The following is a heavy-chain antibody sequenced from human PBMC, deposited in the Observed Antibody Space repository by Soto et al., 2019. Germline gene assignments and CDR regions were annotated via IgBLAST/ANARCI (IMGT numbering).Heavy chain of an antibody. CDR2: NIPVFGRA. Sequence: QVQLVQSGAEVKKPGSSVKVSCKASGGTFSSYAISWVRQAPGQGLEWMGGNIPVFGRANYAQKCQGRVTITAAESTSTGYMELCRLRSEDTAVYYCASHGLRAARRDYYGDGMDVW. CDR3: ASHGLRAARRDYYGDGMDV. D-gene: IGHD6-6*01. J-gene: IGHJ6*01. V-gene: IGHV1-69*12. CDR1: GGTFSSYA.